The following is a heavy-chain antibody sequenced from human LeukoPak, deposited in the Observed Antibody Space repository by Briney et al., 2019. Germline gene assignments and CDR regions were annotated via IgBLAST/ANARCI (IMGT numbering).Heavy chain of an antibody. CDR3: ARSIKRGLFDY. D-gene: IGHD3-10*01. J-gene: IGHJ4*02. Sequence: KPSETLSLTCTVSGGSIGFYYWNWIRQPPGKGLEWIGCVYYNGSSNYNPSLKSRVTISVDTSKIQFSLKLSSVTAADTAVYYCARSIKRGLFDYWGQGSLVTVSS. CDR2: VYYNGSS. CDR1: GGSIGFYY. V-gene: IGHV4-59*01.